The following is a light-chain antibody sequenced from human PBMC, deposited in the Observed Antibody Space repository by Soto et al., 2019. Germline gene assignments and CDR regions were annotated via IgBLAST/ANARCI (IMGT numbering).Light chain of an antibody. CDR2: AAS. CDR3: QQYGNSFRT. V-gene: IGKV3-20*01. CDR1: QSVSSSY. J-gene: IGKJ1*01. Sequence: EIVLTQSPGTLSLSPGERATLSCRASQSVSSSYLAWYQQKPGQAPRLLIYAASSRATGIPDRFSGSGSATDFTLTISRLEPEDFAVYYCQQYGNSFRTFGQGTKVEIK.